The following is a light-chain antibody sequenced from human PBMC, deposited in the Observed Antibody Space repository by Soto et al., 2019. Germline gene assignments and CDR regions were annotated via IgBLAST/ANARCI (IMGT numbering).Light chain of an antibody. J-gene: IGKJ5*01. V-gene: IGKV3-11*01. Sequence: EIVLTQSPATLSLSPGERATLSCRASQSVSSYFAWYQQKPGQAPRLLIYDASNRATGIPARFSGSGSGTDFTLTISRLEPEDFAVYYCQQYGGSPITFGLGTRLEIK. CDR2: DAS. CDR3: QQYGGSPIT. CDR1: QSVSSY.